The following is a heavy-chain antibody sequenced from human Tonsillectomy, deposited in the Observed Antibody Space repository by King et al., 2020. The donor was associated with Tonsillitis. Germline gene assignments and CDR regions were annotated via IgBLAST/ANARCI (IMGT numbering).Heavy chain of an antibody. CDR1: GFTFSNYA. CDR2: ISYDGRNK. Sequence: VQLVESGGGVVQPGRSLRLSCAASGFTFSNYAMHWVRQAPGKGLEWVAVISYDGRNKYYADSVKGRFTISRDNSKNTLYLQMNSLRAEDTAVYYCARESPDYFFDYWGQGTLAT. CDR3: ARESPDYFFDY. J-gene: IGHJ4*02. V-gene: IGHV3-30*04.